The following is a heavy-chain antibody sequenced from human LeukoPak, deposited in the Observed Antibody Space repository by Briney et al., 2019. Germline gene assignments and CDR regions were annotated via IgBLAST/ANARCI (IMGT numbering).Heavy chain of an antibody. CDR2: VRNEAENYRT. CDR3: ADVGAGTDY. Sequence: GCLRLSCAASGFSFSGHHMDWVRQAPGGGLEWIGRVRNEAENYRTEYAASVKGRFTVSREDSRSSVYLQMTSLKTEDTALYYCADVGAGTDYWGQGTQVTASS. CDR1: GFSFSGHH. V-gene: IGHV3-72*01. J-gene: IGHJ4*02. D-gene: IGHD3-10*01.